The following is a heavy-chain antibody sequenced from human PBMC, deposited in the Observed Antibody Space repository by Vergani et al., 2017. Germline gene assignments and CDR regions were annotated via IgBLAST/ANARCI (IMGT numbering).Heavy chain of an antibody. CDR1: GGTFSSYT. V-gene: IGHV1-69*08. CDR2: IIPILGIA. J-gene: IGHJ6*02. D-gene: IGHD1-1*01. Sequence: QVQLVQSGAEVKKPGSSVKVSCKASGGTFSSYTISWVRQAPGQGLEWMGRIIPILGIANYAQKFQGRVTITADKSTSTAYMELSSLRSEDTAVYYCARDQAGHREGGRLGVLERGGRGYGMNVWGQGTTVTVSS. CDR3: ARDQAGHREGGRLGVLERGGRGYGMNV.